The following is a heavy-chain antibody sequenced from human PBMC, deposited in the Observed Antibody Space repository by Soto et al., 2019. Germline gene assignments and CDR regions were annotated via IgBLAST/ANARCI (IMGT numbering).Heavy chain of an antibody. V-gene: IGHV1-69*02. D-gene: IGHD2-21*02. CDR3: ARRRYCGSDCSSQYYYGMDI. CDR1: GDTFSSYT. J-gene: IGHJ6*02. Sequence: QVQLVQSGAELKKPGSSVKVSCRSGGDTFSSYTVSWVRQAPGQGLEWMGRVIPVIGVTNYARKFQGRVSITAEKSKSTAYLELRSLTSGDSGVYYCARRRYCGSDCSSQYYYGMDIWGQGTTVIVSS. CDR2: VIPVIGVT.